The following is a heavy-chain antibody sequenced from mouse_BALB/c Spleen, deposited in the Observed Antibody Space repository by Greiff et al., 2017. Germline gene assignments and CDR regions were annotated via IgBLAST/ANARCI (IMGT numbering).Heavy chain of an antibody. Sequence: DVKLVESGGGLVKLGGSLKLSCAASGFTFSSYYMSWVRQTPEKRLELVAAINSNGGSTYYPDTVKGRFTISRDNAKNTLYLQMSSLKSEDTALYYCASRYGGYYAMDYWGQGTSVTVSS. CDR3: ASRYGGYYAMDY. CDR2: INSNGGST. D-gene: IGHD2-14*01. J-gene: IGHJ4*01. CDR1: GFTFSSYY. V-gene: IGHV5-6-2*01.